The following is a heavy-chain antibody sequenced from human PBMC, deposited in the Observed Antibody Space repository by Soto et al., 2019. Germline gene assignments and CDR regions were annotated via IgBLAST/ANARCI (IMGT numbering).Heavy chain of an antibody. Sequence: ASVKVSCKASGYTFTTYAMHWVRQAPGQRLEWMGWINTGNGNTEYLQKFQGRVTITRDTSASTVYMELSSLRSEDTAVHYCAIKTLVDGFEIWGQGTMVTVSS. CDR1: GYTFTTYA. CDR2: INTGNGNT. V-gene: IGHV1-3*04. J-gene: IGHJ3*02. D-gene: IGHD3-16*01. CDR3: AIKTLVDGFEI.